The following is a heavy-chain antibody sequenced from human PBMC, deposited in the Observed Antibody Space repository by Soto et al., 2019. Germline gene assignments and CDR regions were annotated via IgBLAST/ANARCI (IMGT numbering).Heavy chain of an antibody. CDR3: AMRYYDSSGYPV. J-gene: IGHJ3*01. CDR2: IYYSGST. Sequence: PSETLSLTCTGSGGSISSGGYYWSWIRQHPGKGLEWIGYIYYSGSTYYNPSLKSRVTISVDTSKNQFSLKLSSVTAADTAVYYCAMRYYDSSGYPVWGQGTMVTVSS. V-gene: IGHV4-31*03. D-gene: IGHD3-22*01. CDR1: GGSISSGGYY.